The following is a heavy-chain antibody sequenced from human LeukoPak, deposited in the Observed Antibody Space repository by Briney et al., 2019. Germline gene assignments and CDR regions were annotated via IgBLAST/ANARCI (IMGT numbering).Heavy chain of an antibody. D-gene: IGHD7-27*01. CDR1: GYTFTNYG. V-gene: IGHV1-2*02. CDR2: IEPNSGGT. CDR3: ARDENWGPDY. J-gene: IGHJ4*02. Sequence: ASVKVSFKASGYTFTNYGISWVRQAPGQGLEWMGWIEPNSGGTHYAQNFQGRLTISRDTSISTAYMELSRLSSDDTAMYYCARDENWGPDYWGQGTLVTVSS.